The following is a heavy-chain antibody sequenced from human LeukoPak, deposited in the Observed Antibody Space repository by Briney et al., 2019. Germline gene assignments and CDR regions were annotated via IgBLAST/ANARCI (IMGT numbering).Heavy chain of an antibody. J-gene: IGHJ3*02. CDR1: GFTFTNAW. D-gene: IGHD5-18*01. Sequence: PGGSLRLSCVASGFTFTNAWMSWVRRAPGKGLEWVGRIRAKTNGGTSDYTPPVKGRFTISRDDSKNTVYLQMNSLKSDDTAVYYCAAEGFTYGYHGTDIWGQGTIVTVSS. V-gene: IGHV3-15*01. CDR2: IRAKTNGGTS. CDR3: AAEGFTYGYHGTDI.